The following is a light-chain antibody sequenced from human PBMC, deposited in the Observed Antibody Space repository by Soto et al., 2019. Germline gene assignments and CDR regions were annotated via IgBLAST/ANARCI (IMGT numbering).Light chain of an antibody. J-gene: IGKJ1*01. CDR3: QQYYSTPTWT. CDR1: QSVLYSSNNKNY. CDR2: WAY. Sequence: DIVMTQSPDSLAVSLGERATINCKSSQSVLYSSNNKNYLAWYQQKPGQPPKLLIYWAYTRESGVPDRCSGSGSGTDFTLTISSLQAEDVAVYYCQQYYSTPTWTFGQGTKVEIK. V-gene: IGKV4-1*01.